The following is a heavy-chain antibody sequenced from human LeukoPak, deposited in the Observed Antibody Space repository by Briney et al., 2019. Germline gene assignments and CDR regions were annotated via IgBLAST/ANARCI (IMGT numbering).Heavy chain of an antibody. Sequence: ASVTVSCMVSGFTLTELSMHWVRQAPGKGLEWMGGFDPEDSETIYAQKFQGRVTMTEDTSTDTAYLELSSLRSEDTAVYYCATDPVGYCSSDSCYSVDYWGQGTLVTVSS. CDR2: FDPEDSET. D-gene: IGHD2-2*01. CDR1: GFTLTELS. CDR3: ATDPVGYCSSDSCYSVDY. V-gene: IGHV1-24*01. J-gene: IGHJ4*02.